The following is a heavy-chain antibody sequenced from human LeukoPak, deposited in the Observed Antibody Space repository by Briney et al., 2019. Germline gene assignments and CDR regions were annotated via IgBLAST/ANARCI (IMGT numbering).Heavy chain of an antibody. Sequence: GGSLRLSCAASGFTFSSYWMSWVRQAPGKGLEWVANIKQDGSEKYYVDSVKGRFTISRDNSKNTLCLQMNSLRAEDTAVYYCARALGGSGYSSGRAEYFQHWGQGTLVTVSS. J-gene: IGHJ1*01. CDR1: GFTFSSYW. CDR3: ARALGGSGYSSGRAEYFQH. V-gene: IGHV3-7*01. D-gene: IGHD6-19*01. CDR2: IKQDGSEK.